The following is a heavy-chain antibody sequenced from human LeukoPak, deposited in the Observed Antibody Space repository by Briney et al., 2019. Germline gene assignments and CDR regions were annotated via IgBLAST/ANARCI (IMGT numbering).Heavy chain of an antibody. V-gene: IGHV1-69*05. Sequence: GASVKVSCKASGGTFSSYAISWVRQAPGQGLEWMGGIIPIFGTANYAQKFQGRVTITTDESTSTAYMELSSLRSEDTAVYYCAREGYYDSSGYYPDHWGQGTLVTVSS. CDR2: IIPIFGTA. CDR3: AREGYYDSSGYYPDH. D-gene: IGHD3-22*01. CDR1: GGTFSSYA. J-gene: IGHJ4*02.